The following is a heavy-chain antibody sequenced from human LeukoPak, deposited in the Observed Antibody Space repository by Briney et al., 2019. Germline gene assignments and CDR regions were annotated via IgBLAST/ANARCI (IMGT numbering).Heavy chain of an antibody. CDR3: ARERGSIAAAALDAFDI. Sequence: GGSLRLSCAASGFTFSSYWMSWVRQAPGKGLEWVANIKQDGSEKYYVDSVKGRFTISRDNAKNSLYLQMYSLRAEDTAVYYCARERGSIAAAALDAFDIWGQGTMVTVSS. CDR2: IKQDGSEK. J-gene: IGHJ3*02. D-gene: IGHD6-13*01. V-gene: IGHV3-7*03. CDR1: GFTFSSYW.